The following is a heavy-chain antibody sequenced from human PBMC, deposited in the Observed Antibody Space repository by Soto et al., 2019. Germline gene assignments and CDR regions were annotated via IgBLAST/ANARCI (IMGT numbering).Heavy chain of an antibody. V-gene: IGHV3-48*02. CDR2: ISSSSSTI. J-gene: IGHJ4*02. Sequence: EVQLVESGGGLVQPGGSLRLSCAASGFTFSSYSMNWVRHAPGKGLEWVSYISSSSSTIYYADSVKGRFTISRDNAKNSLYLQMNSLRDEDTAVYYCARHSVGSGWPYFDYWGQGTLVTVSS. CDR1: GFTFSSYS. D-gene: IGHD6-19*01. CDR3: ARHSVGSGWPYFDY.